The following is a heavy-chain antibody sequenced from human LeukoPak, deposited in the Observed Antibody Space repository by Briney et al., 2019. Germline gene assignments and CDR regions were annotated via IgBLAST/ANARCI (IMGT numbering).Heavy chain of an antibody. D-gene: IGHD2-2*01. CDR3: ARGVVPAATLGYFDY. J-gene: IGHJ4*02. CDR2: ISYDGSNK. Sequence: PGGSLRLSCAASGFTFSSYAMHWVRQAPGKGLEWVAVISYDGSNKYYADSVKGRFTISRDNSKNTLHLQMNSLRAEDTAVYYCARGVVPAATLGYFDYWGQGTLVTVSS. CDR1: GFTFSSYA. V-gene: IGHV3-30-3*01.